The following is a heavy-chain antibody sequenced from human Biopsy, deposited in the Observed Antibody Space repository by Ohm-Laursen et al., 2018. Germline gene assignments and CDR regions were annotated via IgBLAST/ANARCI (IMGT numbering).Heavy chain of an antibody. CDR2: ITSGGSTT. J-gene: IGHJ6*02. CDR1: GFTFSDYY. CDR3: ARDVGGFYSYAMDV. D-gene: IGHD2-15*01. V-gene: IGHV3-11*01. Sequence: SLRLSCAASGFTFSDYYMSWIRQAPGKGLEWVSYITSGGSTTDYADPVRGRFTISRDNAKSSLFLQMNSLRAEDTAVYYCARDVGGFYSYAMDVWGQGTTVTVSS.